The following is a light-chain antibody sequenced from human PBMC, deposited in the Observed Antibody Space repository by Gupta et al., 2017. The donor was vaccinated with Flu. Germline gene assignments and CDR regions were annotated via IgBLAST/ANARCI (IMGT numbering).Light chain of an antibody. CDR1: QSLVYKNGITY. CDR3: MRGTHPWT. V-gene: IGKV2-30*01. CDR2: EVS. Sequence: DVVMTQSPLSLPVTLGQPASISCRSSQSLVYKNGITYLNWFQQRPGQSPRRLIYEVSNRDSGVPDRFSGSGSVTDFTLKISRVEAEDVWVYYCMRGTHPWTFGQGTRLEI. J-gene: IGKJ2*02.